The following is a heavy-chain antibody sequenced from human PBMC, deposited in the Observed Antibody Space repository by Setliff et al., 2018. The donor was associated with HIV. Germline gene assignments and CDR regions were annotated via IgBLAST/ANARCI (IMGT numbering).Heavy chain of an antibody. Sequence: GASVKVSCKASSYTFTDFGITWVRQAPGQGLEWMGWIGAFNGNTHYPQNLQGRVTMTTDTSTRTAYMELRSLRSDDTAVYYCARDGYYYDGSAYSTFDYWGQGTLVTVSS. D-gene: IGHD3-22*01. CDR3: ARDGYYYDGSAYSTFDY. CDR2: IGAFNGNT. CDR1: SYTFTDFG. V-gene: IGHV1-18*01. J-gene: IGHJ4*02.